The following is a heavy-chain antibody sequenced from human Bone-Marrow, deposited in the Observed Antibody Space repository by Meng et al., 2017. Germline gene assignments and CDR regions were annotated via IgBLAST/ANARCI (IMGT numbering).Heavy chain of an antibody. CDR1: GGSFSGYY. V-gene: IGHV4-34*01. D-gene: IGHD6-19*01. Sequence: GSLRLSCAVYGGSFSGYYWSWIRQPPGKGLEWIGEINHSGSTNYNPSLKSRVTISVDTSKNQFSLKLSSVTAADTAVYYCARTPRIAVGVLHGMDVWGQGTTVTVS. CDR2: INHSGST. CDR3: ARTPRIAVGVLHGMDV. J-gene: IGHJ6*02.